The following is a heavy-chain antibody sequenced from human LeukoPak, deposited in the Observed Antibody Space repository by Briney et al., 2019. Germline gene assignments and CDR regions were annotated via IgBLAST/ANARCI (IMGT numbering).Heavy chain of an antibody. CDR1: GGSISNYY. Sequence: SETLSLTCTVSGGSISNYYWSWIRQSPGKGLEWIAYIHYSGSTHYNPSLKSRVTMSVDTSRNQFSLKLSSVTAADTAVYYCARVSSRSGSWDFDSWGQGTLVTVSS. D-gene: IGHD1-26*01. V-gene: IGHV4-59*12. J-gene: IGHJ4*02. CDR3: ARVSSRSGSWDFDS. CDR2: IHYSGST.